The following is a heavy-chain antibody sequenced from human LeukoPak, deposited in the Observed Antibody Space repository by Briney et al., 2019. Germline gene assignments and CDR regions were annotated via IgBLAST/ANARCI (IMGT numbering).Heavy chain of an antibody. CDR3: ARDEGRQWLEEDTSGVWFDP. J-gene: IGHJ5*02. CDR2: ISYDGSNK. CDR1: GFTFSSYA. V-gene: IGHV3-30-3*01. D-gene: IGHD6-19*01. Sequence: GGSLRLSCAASGFTFSSYAMHWVRQAPGKGLEWVAVISYDGSNKYYADSVKGRFTISRDNSKNTLYLQMNSLRAEDTAVYYCARDEGRQWLEEDTSGVWFDPWGQGTLVTVSS.